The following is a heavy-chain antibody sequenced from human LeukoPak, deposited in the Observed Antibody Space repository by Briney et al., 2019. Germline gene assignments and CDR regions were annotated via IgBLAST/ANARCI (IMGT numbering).Heavy chain of an antibody. V-gene: IGHV3-21*01. Sequence: KPGGSLRLSCAASGFTFSSYSMNWVRQAPGKGLEWVSSISSSSSYIYYADSVKGRFTISRDNAKNSLYLQMNSLRAEDTAVYYCARDRLEYSSSFYGMDVWGQGTTVTVSS. CDR1: GFTFSSYS. CDR2: ISSSSSYI. CDR3: ARDRLEYSSSFYGMDV. J-gene: IGHJ6*02. D-gene: IGHD6-13*01.